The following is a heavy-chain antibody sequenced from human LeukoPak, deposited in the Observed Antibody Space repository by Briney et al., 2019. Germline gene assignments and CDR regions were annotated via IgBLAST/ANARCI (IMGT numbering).Heavy chain of an antibody. CDR1: GFTFSSYW. D-gene: IGHD3-10*01. CDR3: ATPMVRGEDGMDV. V-gene: IGHV3-74*01. Sequence: GGSLRLSCAASGFTFSSYWMHWVRHAPGKGLVWVSRINSDGSSTSYADSVKGRFTISRDNAKNTLYLQMNSLRAEDTAVYYCATPMVRGEDGMDVWGQGTTVTVSS. J-gene: IGHJ6*02. CDR2: INSDGSST.